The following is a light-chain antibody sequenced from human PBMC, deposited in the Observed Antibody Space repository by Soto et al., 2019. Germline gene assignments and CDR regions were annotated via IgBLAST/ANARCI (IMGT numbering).Light chain of an antibody. CDR3: QQFTSLAFT. CDR1: QGISSG. V-gene: IGKV1-13*02. Sequence: AVQLTQSPSSVSASLGDRVTITCRASQGISSGLAWYQQKPGKAPKLLIYDASIIYDASSLETGVPPSFSGSGSVTDFTLNITSLQPEDLATYYCQQFTSLAFTFGPGNKVDI. CDR2: DAS. J-gene: IGKJ3*01.